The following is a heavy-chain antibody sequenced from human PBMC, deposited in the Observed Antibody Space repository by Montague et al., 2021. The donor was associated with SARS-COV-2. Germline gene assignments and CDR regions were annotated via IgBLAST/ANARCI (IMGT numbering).Heavy chain of an antibody. CDR2: IKQDGSEK. D-gene: IGHD2-15*01. V-gene: IGHV3-7*01. CDR1: GFTFSSYW. CDR3: AKDRDPRHTTPIDY. J-gene: IGHJ4*02. Sequence: SLRLSCAASGFTFSSYWMSWVRQAPGKGLEWVANIKQDGSEKYYVDSVKGRFTISRDNSKNTLFLQMSSLRAEDTAVYYCAKDRDPRHTTPIDYWGQGTQVTVSS.